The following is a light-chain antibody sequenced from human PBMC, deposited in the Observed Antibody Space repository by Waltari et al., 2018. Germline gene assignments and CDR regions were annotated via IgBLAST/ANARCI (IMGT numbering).Light chain of an antibody. Sequence: QSALTQPASVSGSPGQSITIYCTGTSSDIGGYNYVSWYQQHPGKAPKLMIYDVARWPSGVSNRFSGSKSGNTASLTISGLQAEDEADYYCTSYTTTKTVVFGGGTKVTVL. CDR1: SSDIGGYNY. CDR3: TSYTTTKTVV. J-gene: IGLJ2*01. V-gene: IGLV2-14*01. CDR2: DVA.